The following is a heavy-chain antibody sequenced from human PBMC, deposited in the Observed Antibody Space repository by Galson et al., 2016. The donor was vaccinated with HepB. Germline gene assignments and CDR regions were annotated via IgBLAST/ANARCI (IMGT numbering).Heavy chain of an antibody. J-gene: IGHJ3*02. CDR2: IYPGDSDT. Sequence: QSGAEVKKPGESLRISCKGSGYSFSTYWIGWVRQMPGKGLEWMGIIYPGDSDTRYGPAFQGQVSISADKSISTAYLRWNSLKASDTAMYYCASGGGFGYYDLLTGLLTRTFEIWGQGTKVTVSS. V-gene: IGHV5-51*01. CDR1: GYSFSTYW. CDR3: ASGGGFGYYDLLTGLLTRTFEI. D-gene: IGHD3-9*01.